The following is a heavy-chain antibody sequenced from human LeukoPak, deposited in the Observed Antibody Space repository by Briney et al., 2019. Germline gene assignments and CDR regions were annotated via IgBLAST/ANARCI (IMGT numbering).Heavy chain of an antibody. Sequence: SETLSLTCTVSGGSITRSYWSWIRQPPGKGLEWSGHIYDTGSTNYNSSLKSRVTISVDTSKNQFSLKLSSVTAADTAVYYCGRPLSYYSDSSGDNAFDIWGQGTMVTVSS. V-gene: IGHV4-59*08. CDR2: IYDTGST. J-gene: IGHJ3*02. CDR3: GRPLSYYSDSSGDNAFDI. D-gene: IGHD3-22*01. CDR1: GGSITRSY.